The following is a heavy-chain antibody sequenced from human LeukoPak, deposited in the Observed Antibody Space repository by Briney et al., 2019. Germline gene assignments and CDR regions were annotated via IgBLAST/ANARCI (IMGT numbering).Heavy chain of an antibody. J-gene: IGHJ4*02. CDR2: IYHSGST. Sequence: SETLSLTCTVSGYSISSGYYWGWIRQPPGKGLEWIGSIYHSGSTYYNPSLKSRVTISVDTSKSQFSLKLSSVTAADTAVYYCARERVPAAIDYWGQGTLVTVSS. CDR3: ARERVPAAIDY. CDR1: GYSISSGYY. D-gene: IGHD2-2*01. V-gene: IGHV4-38-2*02.